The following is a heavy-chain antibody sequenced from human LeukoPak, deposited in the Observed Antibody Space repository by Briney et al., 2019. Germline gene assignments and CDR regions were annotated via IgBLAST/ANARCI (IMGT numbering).Heavy chain of an antibody. CDR3: AKDQTLTDRGILWPIGDFDY. CDR2: IRYDGSNK. Sequence: GGSLRLSRAASGFTFSSYGMHWVRQAPGKGLEWVAFIRYDGSNKYYADSVKGRFTISRDNSKNTLYLQMNSLRAEDTAVYYCAKDQTLTDRGILWPIGDFDYWGQGTLVTVSS. CDR1: GFTFSSYG. D-gene: IGHD2-21*01. V-gene: IGHV3-30*02. J-gene: IGHJ4*02.